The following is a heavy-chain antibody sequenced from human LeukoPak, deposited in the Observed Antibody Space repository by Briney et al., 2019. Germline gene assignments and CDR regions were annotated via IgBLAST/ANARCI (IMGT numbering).Heavy chain of an antibody. CDR1: GYTFTSYD. V-gene: IGHV1-8*03. CDR3: ARARRITIFGVVIRYYFDY. J-gene: IGHJ4*02. CDR2: MNPNSGNT. Sequence: ASVKVSCKASGYTFTSYDINWVRQATGQGLEWMGWMNPNSGNTGYAQKFQGRVTITRNTSISTAYMELSSLRSEDTAVYYCARARRITIFGVVIRYYFDYWGQGTLVTVSS. D-gene: IGHD3-3*01.